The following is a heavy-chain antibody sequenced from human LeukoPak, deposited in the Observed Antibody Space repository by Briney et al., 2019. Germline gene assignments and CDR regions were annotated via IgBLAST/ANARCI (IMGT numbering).Heavy chain of an antibody. CDR3: ARDGSCSSTSCPNWFGP. Sequence: SETLSLTCAVYGGSFSGYYWSWIRQPPGKGLEWIGEINHSGSTNYNPSLKSRVTISVDTSKNQFSLKLSSVTAADTAVYYCARDGSCSSTSCPNWFGPWGQGTLVTVSS. D-gene: IGHD2-2*01. V-gene: IGHV4-34*01. CDR2: INHSGST. CDR1: GGSFSGYY. J-gene: IGHJ5*02.